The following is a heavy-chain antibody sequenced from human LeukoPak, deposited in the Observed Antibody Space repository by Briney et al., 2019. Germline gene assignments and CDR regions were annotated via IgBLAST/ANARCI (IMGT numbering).Heavy chain of an antibody. CDR3: ARGGTYRGGADY. Sequence: SETLSLTCTVSGGSLTNYYWTWIRQPPGKGLEWIGYIYYSGSPNYNPSLKSRVTMSVDTSKNQFSLKLNSVTAADTAVYYCARGGTYRGGADYWGQGTLVTVSS. J-gene: IGHJ4*02. D-gene: IGHD4-11*01. V-gene: IGHV4-59*01. CDR1: GGSLTNYY. CDR2: IYYSGSP.